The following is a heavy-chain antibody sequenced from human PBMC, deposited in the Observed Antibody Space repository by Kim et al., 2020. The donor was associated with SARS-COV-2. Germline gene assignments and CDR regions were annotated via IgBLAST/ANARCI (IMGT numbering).Heavy chain of an antibody. Sequence: SETLSLTCTVSGGSISSYYWSWIRQPPGKGLEWIGYIYYSGSTNYNPSLKSRVTISVDTSKNQFSLKLSSVTAADTAVYYCARQRSNWSWYFDYWGQGTLVTVSS. V-gene: IGHV4-59*13. CDR2: IYYSGST. D-gene: IGHD1-20*01. J-gene: IGHJ4*02. CDR1: GGSISSYY. CDR3: ARQRSNWSWYFDY.